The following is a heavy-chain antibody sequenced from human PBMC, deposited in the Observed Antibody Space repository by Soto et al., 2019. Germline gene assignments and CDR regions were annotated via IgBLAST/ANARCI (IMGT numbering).Heavy chain of an antibody. CDR2: TGAAGDT. Sequence: EVQLVESWGGLVQPGWSLRLSCAASGFTFSSYDMHWFRQATGKGLAWVSSTGAAGDTSYPGSVKGRFTISRENAKNSLDLQMNSLRAGDTAVYYCARGATRSFYYMYVWGKGTTVTVSS. CDR3: ARGATRSFYYMYV. D-gene: IGHD1-1*01. J-gene: IGHJ6*03. V-gene: IGHV3-13*01. CDR1: GFTFSSYD.